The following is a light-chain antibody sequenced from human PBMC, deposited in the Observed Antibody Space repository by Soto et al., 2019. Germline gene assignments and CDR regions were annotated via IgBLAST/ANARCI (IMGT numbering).Light chain of an antibody. CDR3: KQYNDWPRWT. J-gene: IGKJ1*01. V-gene: IGKV3-15*01. CDR1: QSVSNN. Sequence: EIMMTQSPATLSVSPGERATLSCRASQSVSNNLAWYQQKPGQAPRLLIFDASTRATGIPARFSGSGSGTEFTLTISSLQSEDFAVYYCKQYNDWPRWTFGQGTKVEIK. CDR2: DAS.